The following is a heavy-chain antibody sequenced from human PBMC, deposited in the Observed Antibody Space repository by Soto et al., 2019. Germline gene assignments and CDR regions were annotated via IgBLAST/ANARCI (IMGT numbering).Heavy chain of an antibody. D-gene: IGHD3-10*01. CDR2: FRSGGGT. CDR3: VRQGIGVLHGLVDV. V-gene: IGHV4-59*08. CDR1: GDSISSYN. Sequence: QVQLQESGPGLVKPSETLSLTCTVSGDSISSYNLSWIRHPPGKGLDWLGYFRSGGGTSYNPSLKSRVAISADTSMKQFSLRLSSVTAADTAVYYCVRQGIGVLHGLVDVWGQGTTVTVSS. J-gene: IGHJ6*02.